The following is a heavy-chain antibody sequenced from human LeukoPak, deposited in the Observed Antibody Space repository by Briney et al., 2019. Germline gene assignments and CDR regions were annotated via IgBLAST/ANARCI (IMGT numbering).Heavy chain of an antibody. V-gene: IGHV1-46*01. Sequence: EASVKVSCKASGYTFTSYYMHWVRQAPGQGLEWMGIINPSGVSTSYAQKFQGRVTMTRDTSTRTVYMELSSLRSEDTAVYYCARDSEPLRYFDWLPYYYYYYGMDVWGQGTTVTVSS. J-gene: IGHJ6*02. CDR1: GYTFTSYY. CDR3: ARDSEPLRYFDWLPYYYYYYGMDV. CDR2: INPSGVST. D-gene: IGHD3-9*01.